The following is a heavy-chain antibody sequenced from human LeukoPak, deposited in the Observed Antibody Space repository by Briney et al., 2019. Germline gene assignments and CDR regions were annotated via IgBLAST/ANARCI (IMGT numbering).Heavy chain of an antibody. CDR2: IYYSGST. CDR3: ARVQKDYYDSGGYHSAAAFDI. D-gene: IGHD3-22*01. J-gene: IGHJ3*02. Sequence: PSQTLSLTCTVSGGSISSGDYYWSWIRQPPGKGLEWIGYIYYSGSTYYNPSLKSRVTISVDTSKNQFSLKLSSVTAADTAVYYCARVQKDYYDSGGYHSAAAFDIWGQGTMVTVSS. V-gene: IGHV4-30-4*01. CDR1: GGSISSGDYY.